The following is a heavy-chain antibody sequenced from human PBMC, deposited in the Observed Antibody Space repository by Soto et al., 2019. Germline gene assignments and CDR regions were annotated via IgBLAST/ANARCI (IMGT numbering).Heavy chain of an antibody. D-gene: IGHD2-2*01. CDR2: IIPIFGTA. J-gene: IGHJ5*02. CDR1: GGTFSSYA. Sequence: ASVKVSCKASGGTFSSYAISWVRQAPGQGLEWMGGIIPIFGTANYAQKFQGRVTITADESTSTAYMELSSLRSEDTAVYYCARAPLGYCSSTSCHPKVNNWFVPWGQGTLVTVS. V-gene: IGHV1-69*13. CDR3: ARAPLGYCSSTSCHPKVNNWFVP.